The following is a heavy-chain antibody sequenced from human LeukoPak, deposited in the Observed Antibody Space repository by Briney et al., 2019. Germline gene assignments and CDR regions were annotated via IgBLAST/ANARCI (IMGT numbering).Heavy chain of an antibody. CDR1: GYTFTGYY. V-gene: IGHV1-2*02. CDR3: ARVVTVRGVCPYCRNWFDP. Sequence: ASVKVSCKASGYTFTGYYMHWVRQAPGQGLEWMGWINPNSGGTNYAQKFQGRVTMTRNTSISTAYMELSSLRSEDTAVYYCARVVTVRGVCPYCRNWFDPWGQGTLVTVSS. CDR2: INPNSGGT. D-gene: IGHD3-10*01. J-gene: IGHJ5*02.